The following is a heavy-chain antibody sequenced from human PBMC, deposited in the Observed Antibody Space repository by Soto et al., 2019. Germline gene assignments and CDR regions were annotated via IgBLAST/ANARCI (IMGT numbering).Heavy chain of an antibody. CDR2: IYHSGST. CDR1: SGSISSSNW. Sequence: SETLSLTCAVSSGSISSSNWWSWVRQPPGKGLEWIGEIYHSGSTNYNPSLKSRVTISVDTSKNQFSLKLSSVTAADTAVYYCARFHELLPDPNDYWGQGTLVTVSS. D-gene: IGHD1-26*01. V-gene: IGHV4-4*02. J-gene: IGHJ4*02. CDR3: ARFHELLPDPNDY.